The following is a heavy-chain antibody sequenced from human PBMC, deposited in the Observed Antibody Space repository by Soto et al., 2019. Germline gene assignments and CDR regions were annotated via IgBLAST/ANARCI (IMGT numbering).Heavy chain of an antibody. Sequence: PSETLSLTCTGSGGSISSYYWSWIRQPPGKGLEYIGYIYYSGSTNYNPSLKSRVTISVDTSKNQFSLKLSSVTAADTAVYYCARSLYSGSYTNWFDPWGQGTLVTVSS. V-gene: IGHV4-59*01. CDR3: ARSLYSGSYTNWFDP. CDR1: GGSISSYY. CDR2: IYYSGST. J-gene: IGHJ5*02. D-gene: IGHD1-26*01.